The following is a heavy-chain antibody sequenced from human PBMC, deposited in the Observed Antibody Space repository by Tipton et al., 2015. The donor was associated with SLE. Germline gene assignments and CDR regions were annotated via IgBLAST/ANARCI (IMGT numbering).Heavy chain of an antibody. Sequence: GSLRLSCAASGFTFSSYEMNWVRQAPGKGLEWVSLISWDGGSTYYADSVKGRFTISRDNSKNTLYLQMNSLRAEDTAVYYCAKDFVGSYDARAFDIWGQGTMVTVSS. CDR3: AKDFVGSYDARAFDI. CDR1: GFTFSSYE. J-gene: IGHJ3*02. CDR2: ISWDGGST. D-gene: IGHD1-26*01. V-gene: IGHV3-23*01.